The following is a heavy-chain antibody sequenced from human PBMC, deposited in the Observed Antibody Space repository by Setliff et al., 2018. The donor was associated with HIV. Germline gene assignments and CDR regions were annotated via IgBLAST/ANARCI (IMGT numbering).Heavy chain of an antibody. CDR1: GFSFSNYW. D-gene: IGHD6-13*01. CDR2: IKQDGSEK. CDR3: ATLSSNWHLDY. J-gene: IGHJ4*02. Sequence: HPGGSLRLSYAASGFSFSNYWMSWVRQAPGNGLEWVANIKQDGSEKYYAGSVKGRFTISRDNAKNTLYLQMNSLRVEDTAVYYCATLSSNWHLDYWGQGTLVTVS. V-gene: IGHV3-7*01.